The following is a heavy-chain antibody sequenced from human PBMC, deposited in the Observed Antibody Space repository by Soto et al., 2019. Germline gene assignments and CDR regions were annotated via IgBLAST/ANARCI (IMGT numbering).Heavy chain of an antibody. J-gene: IGHJ4*02. D-gene: IGHD2-15*01. CDR3: GRGLRFCSGGSCYSGSHYFDY. CDR2: IYYSGST. V-gene: IGHV4-30-4*01. Sequence: SETLSLTCSVSGGSISGGDYYWSWIRLPPGKGLEWIGYIYYSGSTYSNPSLKSRVTLSVDTSTNQFSLKLSSVTAADTAVYYCGRGLRFCSGGSCYSGSHYFDYWGQGTLVTVSS. CDR1: GGSISGGDYY.